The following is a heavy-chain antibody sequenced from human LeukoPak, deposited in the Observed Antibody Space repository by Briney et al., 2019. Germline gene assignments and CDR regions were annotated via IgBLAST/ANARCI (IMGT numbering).Heavy chain of an antibody. D-gene: IGHD2-2*01. V-gene: IGHV4-34*01. J-gene: IGHJ6*03. CDR1: GGSFSGYY. Sequence: SETLSLTCAVYGGSFSGYYRSWIRQPPGKGLEWIGEINHSGSTNYNPSLKSRVTISVDTSKNQFSLKLSSVTAADTAVYYCARARIFYCSSTSCYRNYYYYYMDVWGKGTTVTVSS. CDR2: INHSGST. CDR3: ARARIFYCSSTSCYRNYYYYYMDV.